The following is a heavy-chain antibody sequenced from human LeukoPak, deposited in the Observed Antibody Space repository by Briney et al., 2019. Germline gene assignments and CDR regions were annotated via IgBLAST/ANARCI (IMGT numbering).Heavy chain of an antibody. V-gene: IGHV4-61*02. CDR3: ARDRSYDFWSGLGYFDY. J-gene: IGHJ4*02. D-gene: IGHD3-3*01. Sequence: SETLSLTCTVSGGSISSGSYYWSWIRQPAGKGLEWIGRIYTSGSTNYNPSLKSRVTISVDTSKNQFSLKLSSVTAADTAVYYCARDRSYDFWSGLGYFDYWGQGTLVTVSS. CDR2: IYTSGST. CDR1: GGSISSGSYY.